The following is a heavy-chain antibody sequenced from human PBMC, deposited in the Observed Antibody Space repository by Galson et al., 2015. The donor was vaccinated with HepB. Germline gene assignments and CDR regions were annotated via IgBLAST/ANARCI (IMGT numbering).Heavy chain of an antibody. D-gene: IGHD5-24*01. V-gene: IGHV1-24*01. J-gene: IGHJ6*03. CDR1: GYTLTELS. Sequence: SVKVSCKVSGYTLTELSMHWVRQAPGKGLEWMGGFDPEDGETIYAQKFQGRVTMTEDTSTDTAYMELSSLGSEDTAVYYCATDLPRRRLYYYYYMDVWGKGTSVTVSS. CDR3: ATDLPRRRLYYYYYMDV. CDR2: FDPEDGET.